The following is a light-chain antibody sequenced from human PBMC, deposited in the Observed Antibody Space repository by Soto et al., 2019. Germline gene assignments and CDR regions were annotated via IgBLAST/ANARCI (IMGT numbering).Light chain of an antibody. Sequence: DSPMPQSPSSLSASVGDRVTITCRASQSISSYLNWYQQKPGKAPKLLIYAASSLQSGVPSRFSGSGSGTDFTLTISSLQPEDFATYYCQQSYSTPWTFGQGTKVEIK. J-gene: IGKJ1*01. V-gene: IGKV1-39*01. CDR3: QQSYSTPWT. CDR2: AAS. CDR1: QSISSY.